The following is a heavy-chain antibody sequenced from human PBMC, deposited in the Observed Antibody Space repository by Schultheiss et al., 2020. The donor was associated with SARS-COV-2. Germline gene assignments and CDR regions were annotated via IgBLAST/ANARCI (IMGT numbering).Heavy chain of an antibody. CDR1: GFTFSSYA. J-gene: IGHJ4*01. D-gene: IGHD6-19*01. CDR2: ISGSGGST. Sequence: GGSLRLSCAASGFTFSSYAMIWVRQAPGKGREWVSAISGSGGSTYYADSVKGRFTISRDNSKNTLYLQMNSLRTEDTAVYYYATMRSGWSTNNDYWGHGTGVKVSS. V-gene: IGHV3-23*01. CDR3: ATMRSGWSTNNDY.